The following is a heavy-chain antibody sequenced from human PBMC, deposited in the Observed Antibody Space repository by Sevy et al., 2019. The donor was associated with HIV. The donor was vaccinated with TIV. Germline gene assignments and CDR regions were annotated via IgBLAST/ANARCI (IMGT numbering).Heavy chain of an antibody. CDR2: ISYDGSNK. CDR1: GFTFSSYA. CDR3: SRDPDSYGFDY. D-gene: IGHD5-18*01. V-gene: IGHV3-30-3*01. Sequence: GGSLRLSCAASGFTFSSYAMHWVRQAPGKGLEWVAVISYDGSNKYYADSVKGRFTISRDNSKNTLYLQMNSLRAEDTAVYYCSRDPDSYGFDYWGQGTLVTVSS. J-gene: IGHJ4*02.